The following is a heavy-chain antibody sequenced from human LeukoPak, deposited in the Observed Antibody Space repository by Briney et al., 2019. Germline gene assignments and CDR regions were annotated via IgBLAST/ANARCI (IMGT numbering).Heavy chain of an antibody. CDR2: ISGSGGST. V-gene: IGHV3-23*01. Sequence: GGSLRLSCAASGFTFSSYAMSWVRQAPGKGLEWVSAISGSGGSTYYADSVKGRFTISRDNSKNTLYLQMNSLRAEDTAVYYCARKRFLEWLLYLVPPRGYAEPNYYFDYWGQGTLVTVSS. D-gene: IGHD3-3*01. CDR3: ARKRFLEWLLYLVPPRGYAEPNYYFDY. CDR1: GFTFSSYA. J-gene: IGHJ4*02.